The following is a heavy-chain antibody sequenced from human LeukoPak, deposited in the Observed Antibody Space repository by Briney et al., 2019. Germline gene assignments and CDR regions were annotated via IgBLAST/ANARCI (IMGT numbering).Heavy chain of an antibody. Sequence: PGGSLRLSCAASGFTFSSYWMSWVRQAPGKGLEWVAHIKQDGSEKYYVDSVKGRFTIPRDNAKNSLYLQMNSLRAEDTAVYYCARAPYYDYVWGSYRYTKYYFDYWGQGTLVTVSP. CDR1: GFTFSSYW. V-gene: IGHV3-7*04. CDR2: IKQDGSEK. J-gene: IGHJ4*02. CDR3: ARAPYYDYVWGSYRYTKYYFDY. D-gene: IGHD3-16*02.